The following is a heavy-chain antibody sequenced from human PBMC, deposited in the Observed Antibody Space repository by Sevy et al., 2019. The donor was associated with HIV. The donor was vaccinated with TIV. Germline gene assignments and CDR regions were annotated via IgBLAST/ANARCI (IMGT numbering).Heavy chain of an antibody. CDR1: GGSFSGYY. D-gene: IGHD5-18*01. J-gene: IGHJ4*02. CDR3: ARTDKMATAIDY. Sequence: SETLSLTCAVYGGSFSGYYWSWIRQPPGKGLEWIGEINHSGSTNYNPSLKSRVTISVDTSKNQFSLKLSSVTAADTAVDYCARTDKMATAIDYWGQGTLVTVSS. CDR2: INHSGST. V-gene: IGHV4-34*01.